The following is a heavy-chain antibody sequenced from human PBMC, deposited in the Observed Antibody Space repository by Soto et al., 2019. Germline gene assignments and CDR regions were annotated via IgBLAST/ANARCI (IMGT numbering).Heavy chain of an antibody. D-gene: IGHD6-19*01. CDR1: GFTFSSYA. J-gene: IGHJ4*02. V-gene: IGHV3-23*01. CDR3: AKGPGIAVAGDYFDY. CDR2: ISGSGGST. Sequence: PGGSLRLSCAASGFTFSSYAMSWVRQAPGKGLEWVSAISGSGGSTYYADSVKGRFTISRDNSKNTLYLQMNSLRAEDTAVYYCAKGPGIAVAGDYFDYWGQGTLVTVYS.